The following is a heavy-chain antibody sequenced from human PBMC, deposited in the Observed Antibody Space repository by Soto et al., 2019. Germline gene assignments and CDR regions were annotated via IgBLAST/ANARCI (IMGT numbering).Heavy chain of an antibody. Sequence: GGSLRLSCTASGFTFGDYAMSWFRQAPGKGLEWVGFIRSKAYGGTTEYAASVKGRFTISRDDSKSIAYLQMNSLKTEDTAVYYCTRDPNYDILTGYLSLMDVWGQGTTVTVSS. J-gene: IGHJ6*02. CDR3: TRDPNYDILTGYLSLMDV. D-gene: IGHD3-9*01. CDR1: GFTFGDYA. CDR2: IRSKAYGGTT. V-gene: IGHV3-49*03.